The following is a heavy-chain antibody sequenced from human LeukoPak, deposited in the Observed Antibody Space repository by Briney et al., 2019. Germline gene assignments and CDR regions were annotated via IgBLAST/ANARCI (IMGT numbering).Heavy chain of an antibody. D-gene: IGHD1-14*01. CDR3: ARLGTNPLQYYFDY. CDR2: MNPNSGNT. Sequence: ASVKVSCKASGYTFTSYDINWVRQATGQGLEWMGWMNPNSGNTGYAQKFQGRVTITADESTSTAYMELSSLRSEDTAVYYCARLGTNPLQYYFDYWGQGTLVTVSS. J-gene: IGHJ4*02. CDR1: GYTFTSYD. V-gene: IGHV1-8*01.